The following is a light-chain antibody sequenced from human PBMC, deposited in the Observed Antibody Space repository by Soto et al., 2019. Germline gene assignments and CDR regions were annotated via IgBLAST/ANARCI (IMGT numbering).Light chain of an antibody. CDR3: MQALQTPIT. CDR2: LGS. V-gene: IGKV2-28*01. J-gene: IGKJ5*01. Sequence: DTVMTQSPRSLPVTPGEPASIFCRSSQSLLHSNGYNYLDWYLQKPGQSPQLLIYLGSNRASGVPDRFSGSGSGTDFTLKISRVEAEDVGVYYCMQALQTPITFGQGTRLENK. CDR1: QSLLHSNGYNY.